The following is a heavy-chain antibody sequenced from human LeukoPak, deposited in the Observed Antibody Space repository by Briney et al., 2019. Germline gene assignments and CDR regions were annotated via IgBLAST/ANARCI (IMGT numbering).Heavy chain of an antibody. CDR2: INPNSGGT. Sequence: GASVKVSCKASGYTFTGYYMHWVRQAPGQGLEWMGWINPNSGGTNYAQKFQGRVTMTRDTSISTAYMELSRLRSDDTAVYYCARAVGIAAAGVFDYWGQGTLVTVSS. CDR1: GYTFTGYY. CDR3: ARAVGIAAAGVFDY. V-gene: IGHV1-2*02. J-gene: IGHJ4*02. D-gene: IGHD6-13*01.